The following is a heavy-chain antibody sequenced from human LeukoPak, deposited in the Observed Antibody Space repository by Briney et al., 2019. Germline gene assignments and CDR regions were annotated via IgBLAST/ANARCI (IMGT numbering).Heavy chain of an antibody. CDR3: SRRASGYYGMDV. Sequence: SETLSLTCTVSGGSISSHYWSWIRQPPGEGLEWIAYIYYSGSTNYNPSLKSRVTISVDTSKNQFSLKVSSVTAADTAVYYCSRRASGYYGMDVWGQGTTVTVSS. D-gene: IGHD1-14*01. V-gene: IGHV4-59*08. CDR1: GGSISSHY. J-gene: IGHJ6*02. CDR2: IYYSGST.